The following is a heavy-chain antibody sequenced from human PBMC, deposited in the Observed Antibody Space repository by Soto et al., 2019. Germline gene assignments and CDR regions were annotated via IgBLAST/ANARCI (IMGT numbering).Heavy chain of an antibody. Sequence: PGGSLRLSCSAAGFTFSSYSMNWVRQSPWKGLESVSSISSSSSYIYYADSVKGRFTISRDNAKNSLKLSYVTAADTAVSYCARAQEGEWFEGTDFDYWGQGTLVTVSS. CDR3: ARAQEGEWFEGTDFDY. J-gene: IGHJ4*02. CDR1: GFTFSSYS. D-gene: IGHD3-10*01. CDR2: ISSSSSYI. V-gene: IGHV3-21*04.